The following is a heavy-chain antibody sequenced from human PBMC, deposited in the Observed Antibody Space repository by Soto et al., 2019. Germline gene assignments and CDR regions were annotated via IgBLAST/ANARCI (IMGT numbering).Heavy chain of an antibody. CDR1: GYTLTELS. D-gene: IGHD3-16*02. CDR2: FDPEDGET. Sequence: GASVKVSCKVSGYTLTELSMHWVRQAPGKGLEWMGGFDPEDGETIYAQKFQGRVTMTEDTSTDTAYMELSSLRSEDTAAYYCATEGRYDYVWGSYRYGYYFDYWGKGTLVTVSS. CDR3: ATEGRYDYVWGSYRYGYYFDY. V-gene: IGHV1-24*01. J-gene: IGHJ4*02.